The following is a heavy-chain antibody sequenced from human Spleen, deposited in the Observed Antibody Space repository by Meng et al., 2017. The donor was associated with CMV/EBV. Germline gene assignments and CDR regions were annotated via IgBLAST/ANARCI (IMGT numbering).Heavy chain of an antibody. Sequence: QVQLLQSGAEVKKPWPSVKVSCKASAYTFTSYDIKWVRKATGQGLEWMGWMNPNSGNTGYAQKFQGRVTMTRDTSISTAYMELSSLRSEDTAVYCCAPGLGSSGTPPDYWGQGTLVTVSS. V-gene: IGHV1-8*01. J-gene: IGHJ4*02. D-gene: IGHD6-25*01. CDR2: MNPNSGNT. CDR3: APGLGSSGTPPDY. CDR1: AYTFTSYD.